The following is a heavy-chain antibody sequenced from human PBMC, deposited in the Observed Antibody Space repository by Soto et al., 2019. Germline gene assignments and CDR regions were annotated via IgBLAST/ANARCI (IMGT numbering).Heavy chain of an antibody. J-gene: IGHJ5*02. CDR1: GYSFTSYW. V-gene: IGHV5-51*01. CDR2: IYPGDSDT. D-gene: IGHD2-2*01. CDR3: ARVPDCSSTSCYAVWFDP. Sequence: LGESLKISCKGSGYSFTSYWIGWVRQMPGKGLEWMGIIYPGDSDTRYSPSFQGQVTISADKSISTAYLQWSSLKASDTAMYYCARVPDCSSTSCYAVWFDPWGQGTLVTVSS.